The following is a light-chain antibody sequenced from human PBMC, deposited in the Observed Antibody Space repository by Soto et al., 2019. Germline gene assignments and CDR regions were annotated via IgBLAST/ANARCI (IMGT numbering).Light chain of an antibody. Sequence: QSVLTQPASVSGSLGQSITRSCTGSGGDIGAYNYVSWYQQHPGKAPKLIIYGVTHRPSGVSSRFSASKSAYTASLTISALQAEDEADYYCSSFTTTYFYVFGPGTKLTVL. CDR1: GGDIGAYNY. CDR2: GVT. CDR3: SSFTTTYFYV. J-gene: IGLJ1*01. V-gene: IGLV2-14*01.